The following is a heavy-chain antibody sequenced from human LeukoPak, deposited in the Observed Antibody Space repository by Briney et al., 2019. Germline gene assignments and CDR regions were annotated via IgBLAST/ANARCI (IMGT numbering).Heavy chain of an antibody. V-gene: IGHV1-8*03. J-gene: IGHJ5*02. CDR1: GYTFTSYD. CDR2: MNPNSGNT. CDR3: ARGGDLYDFWSGYYNP. D-gene: IGHD3-3*01. Sequence: ASVKVSCKASGYTFTSYDINWVRQATGQGLEWMGWMNPNSGNTGYAQKFQGRVTITRNTSISTAYMELSRLRSEDTAVYYCARGGDLYDFWSGYYNPWGQGTLVTVSS.